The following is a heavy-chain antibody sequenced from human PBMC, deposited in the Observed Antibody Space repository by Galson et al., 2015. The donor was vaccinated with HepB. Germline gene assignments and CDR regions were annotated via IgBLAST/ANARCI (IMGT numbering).Heavy chain of an antibody. D-gene: IGHD5-18*01. CDR2: ISSSGSTI. J-gene: IGHJ4*02. CDR1: GFTFSSYE. Sequence: SLRLSCAASGFTFSSYEMNWVRQAPGKGLEWVSYISSSGSTIYYADSVKGRFTISRDNAKNSLYLQMNSLRAEDTAVYYCAAGVVDTAMVSFWGQGTLVTVSS. CDR3: AAGVVDTAMVSF. V-gene: IGHV3-48*03.